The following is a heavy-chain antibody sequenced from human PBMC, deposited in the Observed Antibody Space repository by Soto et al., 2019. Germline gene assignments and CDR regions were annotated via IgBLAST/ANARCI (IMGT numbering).Heavy chain of an antibody. Sequence: RGAPRLSCSASGFPFSNHAMHWVRQAPGKGLEYVSAINYNGGTTYYVDSVKGRFTISRDNSKNTLYLQMSSLKVEDTAMYHCVTWGGIEARNLDHWGQGTLVTVSS. CDR1: GFPFSNHA. D-gene: IGHD6-6*01. J-gene: IGHJ4*02. CDR3: VTWGGIEARNLDH. CDR2: INYNGGTT. V-gene: IGHV3-64D*06.